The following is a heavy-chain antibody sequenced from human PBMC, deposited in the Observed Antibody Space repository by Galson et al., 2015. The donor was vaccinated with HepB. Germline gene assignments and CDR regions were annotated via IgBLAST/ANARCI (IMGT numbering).Heavy chain of an antibody. J-gene: IGHJ6*02. CDR2: IIPIFGTA. V-gene: IGHV1-69*13. Sequence: SVKVSCKASGGTFSSYAISWVRQAPGQGLEWMGGIIPIFGTANYAQKFQGRVTITADESTSTAYMELSSLRSEDMAVYYCARGGGGYDGDYDDYYYYGMDVWGQGTTVTVSS. CDR1: GGTFSSYA. CDR3: ARGGGGYDGDYDDYYYYGMDV. D-gene: IGHD4-17*01.